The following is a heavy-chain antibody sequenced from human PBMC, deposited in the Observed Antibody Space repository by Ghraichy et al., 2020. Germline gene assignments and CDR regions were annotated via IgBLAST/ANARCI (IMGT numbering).Heavy chain of an antibody. D-gene: IGHD5-12*01. J-gene: IGHJ4*02. CDR3: AKEGYRGYGTFDN. Sequence: GGSLRLSCAASGFSFSTNGTHWVRRAPGKGREWVALVWFDGRDKYYGDSVTGRFTISRDNSKSTLYLQMNSLRADDTAVYYCAKEGYRGYGTFDNWGPGTLVTVSS. CDR2: VWFDGRDK. CDR1: GFSFSTNG. V-gene: IGHV3-30*02.